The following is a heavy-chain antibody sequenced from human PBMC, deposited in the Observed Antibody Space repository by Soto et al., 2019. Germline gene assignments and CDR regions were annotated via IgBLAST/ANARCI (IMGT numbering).Heavy chain of an antibody. D-gene: IGHD6-6*01. CDR2: ISSNGVGT. V-gene: IGHV3-64*01. J-gene: IGHJ6*03. CDR1: GFTLSGYA. Sequence: EVQLAESGGGLAQPEGSLRLSCAASGFTLSGYAMDWIRQAPGKGLEYVSGISSNGVGTYYANSVQGRFTISRDNSKNTVYLQMGSLRPVDMAVYYCARRARPDFYYMDVWGKGTTVTVSS. CDR3: ARRARPDFYYMDV.